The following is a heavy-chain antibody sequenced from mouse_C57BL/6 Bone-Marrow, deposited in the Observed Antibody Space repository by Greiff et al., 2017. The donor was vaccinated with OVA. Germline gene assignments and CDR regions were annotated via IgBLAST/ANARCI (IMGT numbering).Heavy chain of an antibody. D-gene: IGHD2-5*01. CDR2: INSDGGST. J-gene: IGHJ2*01. CDR1: EYEFPSHD. Sequence: VHVKQSGGGLVQPGESLKLSCESNEYEFPSHDMSWVRKTPEKRLELVAAINSDGGSTYYPDTMERRFIISRDNTKKTLYLQLSSLRSEDTALYYCARQRNSNSYFDYWGQGTTLTVSS. CDR3: ARQRNSNSYFDY. V-gene: IGHV5-2*01.